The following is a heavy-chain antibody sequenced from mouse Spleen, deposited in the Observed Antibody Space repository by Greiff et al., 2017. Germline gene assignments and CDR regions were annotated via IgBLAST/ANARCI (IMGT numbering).Heavy chain of an antibody. D-gene: IGHD2-12*01. CDR2: IDPSDSET. CDR3: AREGYSYYSYLFDY. CDR1: GYTFTSYW. V-gene: IGHV1-52*01. Sequence: QVQLQQPGAELVRPGSSVKLSCKASGYTFTSYWMHWVKQRPIQGLEWIGNIDPSDSETHYNQKFKDKATLTVDKSSSTAYMQLSSLTSEDSAVYYCAREGYSYYSYLFDYWGQGTTLTVSS. J-gene: IGHJ2*01.